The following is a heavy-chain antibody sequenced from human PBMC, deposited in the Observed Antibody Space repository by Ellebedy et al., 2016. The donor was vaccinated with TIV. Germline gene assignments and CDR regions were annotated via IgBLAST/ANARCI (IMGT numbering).Heavy chain of an antibody. Sequence: PGGSLRLSCAASGFTFSSYWMHWVRQAPGKGLVWVSRINSDGSSTSYAASVKGRFTISRDNAKNTRYLQMNSRRAEDTAVYYCARVGYCSSTSCYGHFDYWGQGTLVTVSS. J-gene: IGHJ4*02. CDR3: ARVGYCSSTSCYGHFDY. V-gene: IGHV3-74*01. CDR2: INSDGSST. CDR1: GFTFSSYW. D-gene: IGHD2-2*03.